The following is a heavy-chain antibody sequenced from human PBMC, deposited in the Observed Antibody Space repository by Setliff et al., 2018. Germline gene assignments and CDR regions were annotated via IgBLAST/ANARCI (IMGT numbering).Heavy chain of an antibody. D-gene: IGHD6-13*01. V-gene: IGHV3-30*02. J-gene: IGHJ4*02. CDR1: GFTFSSYG. CDR3: AHLGSVEQQLPTSGALDY. Sequence: GGSLRLSCAASGFTFSSYGMHWVRQAPGKGLEWVAFIRYDGSNKYYADSVKGRFTISRDNSKNTLYLQMNSLRAEDTAVYYCAHLGSVEQQLPTSGALDYWGQGTLVTVSS. CDR2: IRYDGSNK.